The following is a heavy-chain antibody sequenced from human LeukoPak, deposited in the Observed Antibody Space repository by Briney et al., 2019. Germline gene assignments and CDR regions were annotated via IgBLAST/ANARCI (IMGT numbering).Heavy chain of an antibody. CDR3: AKDDGWVQYAN. CDR1: GFTFSNYA. CDR2: ISGGGGST. V-gene: IGHV3-23*01. J-gene: IGHJ4*02. Sequence: GGTLSLSCAASGFTFSNYAMKWVRQAAGRGLVWVSAISGGGGSTYYADSVMGRFTISRDTSKNTLYLQMTSLRAEDTAVHYCAKDDGWVQYANWGQGTLVTVSS. D-gene: IGHD5-24*01.